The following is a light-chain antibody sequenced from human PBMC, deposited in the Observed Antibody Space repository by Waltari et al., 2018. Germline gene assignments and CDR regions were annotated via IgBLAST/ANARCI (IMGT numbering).Light chain of an antibody. CDR3: YSYAGSSTWV. CDR1: SGDVGGYHV. J-gene: IGLJ3*02. Sequence: QSALTQPASVSGSPGPSLTISCTGTSGDVGGYHVVSWYQRHPGKVPKLIIYEGSKRPSGISDRFSGSKSGNTASLTISGLQTEDEAEYYCYSYAGSSTWVFGGGTQLTVV. V-gene: IGLV2-23*01. CDR2: EGS.